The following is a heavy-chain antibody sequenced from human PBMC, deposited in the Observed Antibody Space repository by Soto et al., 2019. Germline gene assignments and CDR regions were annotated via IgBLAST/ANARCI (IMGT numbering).Heavy chain of an antibody. J-gene: IGHJ4*02. D-gene: IGHD3-16*01. CDR2: ITGSGEST. Sequence: EVQLLESGGGLEQPGGSLRLSCAASGFTFSSYAMNWVRQAPGKGLEWVSGITGSGESTFYADSVQGRFTISRDNSKNTLYLQVDTLRADDTVVYSCAKDFSPLSKGGFDSWGQGTLVTVSS. V-gene: IGHV3-23*01. CDR1: GFTFSSYA. CDR3: AKDFSPLSKGGFDS.